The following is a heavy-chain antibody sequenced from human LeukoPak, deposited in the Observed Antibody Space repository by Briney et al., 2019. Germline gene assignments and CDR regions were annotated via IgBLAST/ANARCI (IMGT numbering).Heavy chain of an antibody. V-gene: IGHV3-15*01. CDR1: GFTFRSAW. CDR3: LTHSTSSAPNY. J-gene: IGHJ4*02. D-gene: IGHD6-6*01. Sequence: AGGSLRLSCVVSGFTFRSAWMSWVRQAPGKGLEWVGRIKSKTDGGTTDYTGPVKGRFTTTRDDSKNTLYLQMNSLKTEDTAVYYCLTHSTSSAPNYWGQGTLVTVSS. CDR2: IKSKTDGGTT.